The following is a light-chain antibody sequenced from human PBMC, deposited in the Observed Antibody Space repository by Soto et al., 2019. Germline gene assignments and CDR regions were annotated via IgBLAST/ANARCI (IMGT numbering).Light chain of an antibody. Sequence: QSVLTQPASVSASPGQSITISCTGSDSDVGSYDLVSWYQQHPDKAPKLLIYEVTKRPSGVSNRFSGSKSDNTASLTISGLQAEDEADYYCYSYAGTSHYVFGTGTKVTVL. V-gene: IGLV2-23*02. J-gene: IGLJ1*01. CDR3: YSYAGTSHYV. CDR2: EVT. CDR1: DSDVGSYDL.